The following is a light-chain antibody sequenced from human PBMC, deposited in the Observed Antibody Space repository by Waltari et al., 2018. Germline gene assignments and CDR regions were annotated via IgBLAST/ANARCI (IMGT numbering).Light chain of an antibody. CDR1: QSVLYSSNNKNY. CDR3: QQYYSSPYS. J-gene: IGKJ3*01. V-gene: IGKV4-1*01. CDR2: WAV. Sequence: DIVMTQSPESLAVSLGERATINCKSSQSVLYSSNNKNYFAWYQQKQGQHPKLLIFWAVTRRSRVHDQFSSSGSGTDFTLPISSRQAEDLAVYYCQQYYSSPYSFGPGTRVDIK.